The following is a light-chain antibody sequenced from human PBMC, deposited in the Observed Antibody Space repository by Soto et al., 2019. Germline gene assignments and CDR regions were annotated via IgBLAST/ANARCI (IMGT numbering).Light chain of an antibody. CDR1: QSVSRY. J-gene: IGKJ5*01. V-gene: IGKV3-11*01. CDR3: QQRSTWIT. CDR2: DTS. Sequence: EIVLTQSPGTLSLSPGERATLSCRASQSVSRYLAWYQQKPGQAPRLLMYDTSYRATGIPARFSGSGSGTDFPLTISSLEPEDFALYYCQQRSTWITFGQGTRLEIK.